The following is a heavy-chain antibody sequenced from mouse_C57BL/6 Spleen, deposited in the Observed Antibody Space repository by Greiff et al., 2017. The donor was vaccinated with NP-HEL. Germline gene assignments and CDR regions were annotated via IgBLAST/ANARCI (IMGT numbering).Heavy chain of an antibody. CDR1: GFSLTSYG. CDR2: IWSDGST. CDR3: ARHRGYGDYAMDY. V-gene: IGHV2-6-1*01. D-gene: IGHD1-1*01. J-gene: IGHJ4*01. Sequence: VQLKQSGPGLVAPSQSLSITCTVSGFSLTSYGVHWVRQPPGKGLAWLVVIWSDGSTTYNSALKSRLSISKDNSKSQVFLKMNSLQTDDTAMYYCARHRGYGDYAMDYWGQGTSVTVSS.